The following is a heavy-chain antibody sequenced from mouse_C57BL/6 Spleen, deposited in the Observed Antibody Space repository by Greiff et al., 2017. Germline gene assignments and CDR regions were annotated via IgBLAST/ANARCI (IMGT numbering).Heavy chain of an antibody. J-gene: IGHJ2*01. CDR2: IHPSDSDT. CDR1: GYTFTSYW. V-gene: IGHV1-74*01. CDR3: AIWAQATDYFDY. D-gene: IGHD3-2*02. Sequence: QVHVKQPGAELVKPGASVKVSCKASGYTFTSYWMHWVKQRPGQGLEWIGRIHPSDSDTNYNQKFKGKATLTVDKSSSTAYMQLSSLTSEDSAVYYCAIWAQATDYFDYWGQGTTLTVSS.